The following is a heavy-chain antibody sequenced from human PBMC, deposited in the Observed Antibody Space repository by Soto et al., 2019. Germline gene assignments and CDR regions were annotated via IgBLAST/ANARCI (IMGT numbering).Heavy chain of an antibody. CDR3: ARGGFPAYGGQNYYYYYGMDV. J-gene: IGHJ6*02. Sequence: PGGSLRLSCAASGFTFDDYGMSWVRQAPGKGLEWVSGINWNGGSTGYADSVKGRFTISRDNAKNSLYLQMNSLRAEDTALYYCARGGFPAYGGQNYYYYYGMDVWGQGTTVTVSS. V-gene: IGHV3-20*04. CDR1: GFTFDDYG. CDR2: INWNGGST. D-gene: IGHD3-16*01.